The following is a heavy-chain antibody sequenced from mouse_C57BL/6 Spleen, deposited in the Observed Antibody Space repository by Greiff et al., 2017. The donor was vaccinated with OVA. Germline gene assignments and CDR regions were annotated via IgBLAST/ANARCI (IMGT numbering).Heavy chain of an antibody. CDR2: IYPGSGNT. Sequence: QVQLKESGPELVKPGASVKISCKASGYSFTSYYIHWVKQRPGQGLEWIGWIYPGSGNTKYNEKFKGKATLTADTSSSTAYMQLSSLTSEDSAVYYCASWELTWFAYWGQGTLVTVSA. J-gene: IGHJ3*01. CDR3: ASWELTWFAY. D-gene: IGHD4-1*01. V-gene: IGHV1-66*01. CDR1: GYSFTSYY.